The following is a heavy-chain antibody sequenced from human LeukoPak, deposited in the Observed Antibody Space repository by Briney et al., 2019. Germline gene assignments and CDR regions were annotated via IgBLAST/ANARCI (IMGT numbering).Heavy chain of an antibody. D-gene: IGHD3-16*01. Sequence: SETLSLTCAVYGGSFSGYYWSWIRQPPGKGLEWIGEINHSGSTNYNPSLKSRVTISVDTSKNQFSLKLSSVTAADTAVYYCARGGGHTSHTPWGQGTLVTVSS. CDR1: GGSFSGYY. J-gene: IGHJ5*02. CDR3: ARGGGHTSHTP. V-gene: IGHV4-34*01. CDR2: INHSGST.